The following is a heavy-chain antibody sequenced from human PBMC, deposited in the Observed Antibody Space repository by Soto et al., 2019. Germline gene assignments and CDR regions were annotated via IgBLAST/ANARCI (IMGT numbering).Heavy chain of an antibody. CDR3: ASYDHGAFTINVFHV. V-gene: IGHV4-31*03. CDR1: GGSISSGGYY. D-gene: IGHD3-16*01. CDR2: IYYSGST. J-gene: IGHJ3*01. Sequence: SETLSLTCTVSGGSISSGGYYWSWIRQHPGKGLEWIGYIYYSGSTNYNPSLKSRVTISVDTTKNQFSLKQSTVTAADTAVFYFASYDHGAFTINVFHVWGQGTLVTVSS.